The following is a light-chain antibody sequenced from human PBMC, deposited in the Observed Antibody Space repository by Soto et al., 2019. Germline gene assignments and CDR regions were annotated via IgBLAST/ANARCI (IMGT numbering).Light chain of an antibody. J-gene: IGKJ1*01. CDR3: QQYYSYPLT. V-gene: IGKV1-8*01. CDR1: QGISSY. CDR2: AAS. Sequence: AIRMTQSPSSFSASTGDRVTITCRASQGISSYLAWYQQKPGKAPKLLIYAASTLQRGVTSRFSGSGSGTDFTLTISCLQYEDFATYYCQQYYSYPLTFGQGTKVEIK.